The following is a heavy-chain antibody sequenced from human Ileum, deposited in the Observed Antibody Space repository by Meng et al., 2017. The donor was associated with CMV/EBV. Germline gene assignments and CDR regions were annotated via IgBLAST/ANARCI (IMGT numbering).Heavy chain of an antibody. CDR2: IKPNSGGT. Sequence: TFSDYNIHWVRQAPGQGLGWMGWIKPNSGGTNYAPNFQDRVTVTGDTSISTAYMELSRLRSDDTAIYYCARDTRDVYDSSGYYHDYWGQGTLVTVSS. J-gene: IGHJ4*02. CDR1: TFSDYN. V-gene: IGHV1-2*02. D-gene: IGHD3-22*01. CDR3: ARDTRDVYDSSGYYHDY.